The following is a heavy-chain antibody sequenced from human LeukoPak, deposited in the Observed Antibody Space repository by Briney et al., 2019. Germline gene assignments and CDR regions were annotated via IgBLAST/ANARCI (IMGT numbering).Heavy chain of an antibody. CDR3: ARDLADSSGYNDAFDI. Sequence: ASVKVSCKHSGGTFSSYAISWGRQAPGQGLEWMGGIIPIFGTANYAQKFQGRDTITTDESTSTAYMELRSLRSEDTAVYYCARDLADSSGYNDAFDIWGQGTMVTVSS. D-gene: IGHD3-22*01. V-gene: IGHV1-69*05. J-gene: IGHJ3*02. CDR2: IIPIFGTA. CDR1: GGTFSSYA.